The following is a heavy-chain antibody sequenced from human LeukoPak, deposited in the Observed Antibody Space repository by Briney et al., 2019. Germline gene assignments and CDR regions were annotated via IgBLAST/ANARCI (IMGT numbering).Heavy chain of an antibody. V-gene: IGHV3-23*01. CDR3: AKDLRIAVAGLDAFDI. CDR1: GFTSSSYA. Sequence: GGSLRLSCAASGFTSSSYAMSWVRQAPGKGLEWVSAISGSGGSTYYADSVKGRFTISRDNSKNTLYLQMNSLRAEDTAVYYCAKDLRIAVAGLDAFDIWGQGTMVTVSS. D-gene: IGHD6-19*01. CDR2: ISGSGGST. J-gene: IGHJ3*02.